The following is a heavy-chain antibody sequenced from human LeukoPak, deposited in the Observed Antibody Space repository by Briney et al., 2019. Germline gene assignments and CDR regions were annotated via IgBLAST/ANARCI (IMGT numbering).Heavy chain of an antibody. CDR2: IYTSGST. CDR3: ARDGYSSSSVYYYYYMDV. J-gene: IGHJ6*03. V-gene: IGHV4-61*02. CDR1: GGPISSGSYY. D-gene: IGHD6-6*01. Sequence: SETLSLTCTVSGGPISSGSYYWSWMRQPAGKGLEWIGRIYTSGSTNYNPSLKSRVTISVDTSKNQFSLKLSSVTAADTAVYYCARDGYSSSSVYYYYYMDVWGKGTTITVSS.